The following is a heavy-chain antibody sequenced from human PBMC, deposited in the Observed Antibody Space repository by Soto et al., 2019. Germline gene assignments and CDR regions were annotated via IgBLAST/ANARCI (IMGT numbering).Heavy chain of an antibody. D-gene: IGHD2-15*01. J-gene: IGHJ4*02. CDR1: GFTVSSNY. Sequence: EVQLVDSGGGLVRTGGSLRLSCAASGFTVSSNYISWVRQAPGKGLEWVSVIYADGTTYYEDSVKDRFTISRDNSKNTVSLQMSRLRAEDTAVYYCAVDIEVTGMGHYYFDYWGQGALVTVSS. V-gene: IGHV3-66*01. CDR3: AVDIEVTGMGHYYFDY. CDR2: IYADGTT.